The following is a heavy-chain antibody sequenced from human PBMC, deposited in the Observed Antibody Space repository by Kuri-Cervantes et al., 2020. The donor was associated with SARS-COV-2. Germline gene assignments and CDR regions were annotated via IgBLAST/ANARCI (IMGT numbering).Heavy chain of an antibody. V-gene: IGHV4-4*07. J-gene: IGHJ4*02. CDR2: IYTSGST. D-gene: IGHD6-13*01. CDR3: ARGGGGSSWYFDY. CDR1: GGSISSYY. Sequence: ESLKISCTVSGGSISSYYWSWIRQPAGKGLEWIGRIYTSGSTNYNPSLKSRVTMSVDTSKNQFSLKLSSVTAADTAVYYCARGGGGSSWYFDYWGQGTLVIVSS.